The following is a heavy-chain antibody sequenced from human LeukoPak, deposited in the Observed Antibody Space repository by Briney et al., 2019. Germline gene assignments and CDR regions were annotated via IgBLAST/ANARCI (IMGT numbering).Heavy chain of an antibody. J-gene: IGHJ4*02. CDR2: IRSKANSYAT. Sequence: PEGPLKLSCAASGFTFSGSAIHWVRQASGKGLEWVGRIRSKANSYATSSAASVKGRFTISRDDSKNTAYLQMSSLKTEDTAVYYCTRDYGVLFDYWGQGTLVTVSS. CDR1: GFTFSGSA. D-gene: IGHD4-17*01. CDR3: TRDYGVLFDY. V-gene: IGHV3-73*01.